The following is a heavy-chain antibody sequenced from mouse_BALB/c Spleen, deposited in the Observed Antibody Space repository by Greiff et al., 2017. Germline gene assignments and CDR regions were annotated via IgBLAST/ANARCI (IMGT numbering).Heavy chain of an antibody. D-gene: IGHD1-1*01. CDR2: ISYSGST. CDR3: ARRAVVDHYFDY. CDR1: GDSITSGY. J-gene: IGHJ2*01. V-gene: IGHV3-8*02. Sequence: VQLKQSGPSLVKPSQTLSLTCSVTGDSITSGYWNWIRKFPGNKLEYMGYISYSGSTYYNPSLKSRISITRDTSKNQYYLQLNSVTTEDTATYYCARRAVVDHYFDYWGQGTTLTVSS.